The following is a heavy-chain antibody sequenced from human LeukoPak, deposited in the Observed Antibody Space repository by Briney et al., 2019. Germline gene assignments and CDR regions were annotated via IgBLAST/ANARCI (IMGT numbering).Heavy chain of an antibody. V-gene: IGHV3-74*01. CDR1: GCTFNSYW. Sequence: GGSLRLPCAASGCTFNSYWIHWVRQAPGKGLMWVSRINTDGSRTNYADSVKGRFAISRDDAKNTVYLQMYSLGAEDSAVYYCVRGASLAYYMDVWGKGTTVTVSS. CDR3: VRGASLAYYMDV. CDR2: INTDGSRT. D-gene: IGHD3-16*02. J-gene: IGHJ6*03.